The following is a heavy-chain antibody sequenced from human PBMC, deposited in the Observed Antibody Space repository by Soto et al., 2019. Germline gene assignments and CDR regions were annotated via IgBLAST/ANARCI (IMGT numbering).Heavy chain of an antibody. D-gene: IGHD3-10*01. Sequence: QVQLVQSGAEVKKPGSSVKVSCKASGGTFSSYTISWVRQAPGQGLEWMGRIIPILGIANYAQKFQGRVTITADKSTSTAYMELSSLRSEDTAVYYCVDLTMVRGGFDYWGQGTLVTVSS. CDR2: IIPILGIA. J-gene: IGHJ4*02. V-gene: IGHV1-69*02. CDR3: VDLTMVRGGFDY. CDR1: GGTFSSYT.